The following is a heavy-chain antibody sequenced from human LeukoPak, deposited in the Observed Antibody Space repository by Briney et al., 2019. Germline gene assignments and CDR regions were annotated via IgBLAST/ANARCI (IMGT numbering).Heavy chain of an antibody. CDR2: ITPIFGTA. CDR1: GGTFSSYD. V-gene: IGHV1-69*13. D-gene: IGHD4-23*01. CDR3: ARGWLAETTVVTPYNY. J-gene: IGHJ4*02. Sequence: GASVKVSCTASGGTFSSYDISWVRQAPGQGLEWMGGITPIFGTAKYAQKFQGSVTITAVESMSTAYMELSSLRSEDTAVYYCARGWLAETTVVTPYNYWGQGTLVTVSS.